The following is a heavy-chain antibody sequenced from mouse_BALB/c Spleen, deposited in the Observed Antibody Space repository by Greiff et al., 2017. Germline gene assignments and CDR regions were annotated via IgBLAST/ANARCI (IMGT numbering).Heavy chain of an antibody. CDR2: IWAGGST. CDR3: ARDLGYDGYYFDY. D-gene: IGHD2-14*01. Sequence: VKLMESGPGLVAPSQSLSITCTVSGFSLTSYGVHWVRQPPGKGLEWLGVIWAGGSTNYNSALMSRLSISKDNSKSQVFLKMNSLQTDDTAMYYCARDLGYDGYYFDYWGQGTTLTVSS. V-gene: IGHV2-9*02. CDR1: GFSLTSYG. J-gene: IGHJ2*01.